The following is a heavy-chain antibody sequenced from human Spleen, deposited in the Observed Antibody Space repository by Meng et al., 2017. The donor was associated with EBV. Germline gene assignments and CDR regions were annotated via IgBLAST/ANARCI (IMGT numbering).Heavy chain of an antibody. CDR1: GDGVSSNNAA. D-gene: IGHD1-26*01. CDR3: TRTPHSSADWFDP. V-gene: IGHV6-1*01. Sequence: QVPLQQAGPWLVKPSQTLSLTCAISGDGVSSNNAAWNWIRQSPSRGLEWLGRTYYRSNWYNDYAVSLRSRLTINPDTSKNQFSLQLRSVTPEDTAVYYCTRTPHSSADWFDPWGQGTLVTVSS. CDR2: TYYRSNWYN. J-gene: IGHJ5*02.